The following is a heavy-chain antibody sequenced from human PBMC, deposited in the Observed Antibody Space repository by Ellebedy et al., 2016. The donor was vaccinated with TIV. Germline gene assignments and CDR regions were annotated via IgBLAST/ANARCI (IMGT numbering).Heavy chain of an antibody. J-gene: IGHJ1*01. Sequence: GESLKISXAASGFTFSNAWMSWVRQAPGKGLEWVGRIKSKTDGGTTDYAAPVKGRFTISRDDSKNTLYLQMNSLKTEDTAVYYCTTVHALGYDIAYEVYFQHWGQGTLVTVSS. V-gene: IGHV3-15*01. D-gene: IGHD3-9*01. CDR1: GFTFSNAW. CDR3: TTVHALGYDIAYEVYFQH. CDR2: IKSKTDGGTT.